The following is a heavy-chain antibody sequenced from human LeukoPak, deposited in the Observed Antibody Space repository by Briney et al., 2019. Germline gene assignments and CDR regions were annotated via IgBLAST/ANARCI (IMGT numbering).Heavy chain of an antibody. CDR2: INPNSGGT. CDR1: GYTFTGYY. CDR3: ARVYGSYSAVDY. V-gene: IGHV1-2*02. J-gene: IGHJ4*02. D-gene: IGHD1-26*01. Sequence: ASVKVSCKASGYTFTGYYMHWVRQAPGQGLEWMGWINPNSGGTNYAQKFQGRVTMTGDTSISTAYMELSRLRSDDTAVYYCARVYGSYSAVDYWGQGTLVTVSS.